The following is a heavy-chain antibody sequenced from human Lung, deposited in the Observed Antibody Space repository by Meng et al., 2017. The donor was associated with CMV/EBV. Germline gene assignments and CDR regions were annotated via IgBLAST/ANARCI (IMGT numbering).Heavy chain of an antibody. Sequence: SXXVSXKASGCTSSSYVISWVRQAPGQGLEWMGGIIPIFGRANYGQTVQARVTITADKSTSTAHMGLSSLRSEDTAVYYCARSRVLSSSHSRPPTYCMDVWXQGTXVNGAS. D-gene: IGHD2-2*01. J-gene: IGHJ6*02. CDR3: ARSRVLSSSHSRPPTYCMDV. CDR2: IIPIFGRA. CDR1: GCTSSSYV. V-gene: IGHV1-69*06.